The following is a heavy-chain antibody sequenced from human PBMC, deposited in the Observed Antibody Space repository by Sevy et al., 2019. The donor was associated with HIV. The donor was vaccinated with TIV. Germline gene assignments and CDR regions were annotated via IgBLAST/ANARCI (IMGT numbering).Heavy chain of an antibody. CDR3: TRGLSIHPPYAFDI. Sequence: GGSLRLSCAASGFTFSSYDFHWVRQATGNGLEWVSTIGTLFDTYYPDSVKGRFAISRENAKNSFFLQMNNLRAGDTAIYYCTRGLSIHPPYAFDIWGQGTMVTVSS. D-gene: IGHD3-3*01. J-gene: IGHJ3*02. CDR1: GFTFSSYD. V-gene: IGHV3-13*01. CDR2: IGTLFDT.